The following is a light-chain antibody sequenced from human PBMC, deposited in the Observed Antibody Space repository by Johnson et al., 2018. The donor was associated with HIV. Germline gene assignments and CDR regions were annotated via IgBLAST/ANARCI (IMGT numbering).Light chain of an antibody. CDR1: SSNIGNNY. J-gene: IGLJ1*01. Sequence: QPVLTQPPSVSAAPGQKVTISCSGSSSNIGNNYVSWYQQLPGTAPKLLIYDNNKRPSGIPDRFSASKSGTSATLGLTGLQTGDEADYYCGTWDSSLSAYVFGTGTKVTVL. V-gene: IGLV1-51*01. CDR2: DNN. CDR3: GTWDSSLSAYV.